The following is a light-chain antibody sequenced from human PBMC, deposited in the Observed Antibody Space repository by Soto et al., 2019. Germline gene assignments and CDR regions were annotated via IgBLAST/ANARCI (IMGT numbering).Light chain of an antibody. Sequence: EIVLTQSAGTLSLSQGERATLSCRASRSVSSSYLAWYQQKHGQAPRLLIYGASRRATGIPDKLSGSGSGTDFTHTISRLEPAASAVYYCQQYDRSLGTFGQGIKVESK. CDR2: GAS. CDR3: QQYDRSLGT. CDR1: RSVSSSY. V-gene: IGKV3-20*01. J-gene: IGKJ1*01.